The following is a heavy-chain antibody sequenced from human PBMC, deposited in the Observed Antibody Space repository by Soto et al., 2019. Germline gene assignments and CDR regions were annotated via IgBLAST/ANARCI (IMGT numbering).Heavy chain of an antibody. CDR1: GGSIINYY. D-gene: IGHD6-6*01. V-gene: IGHV4-59*08. CDR3: ARGPEYSISSMYDY. J-gene: IGHJ4*02. Sequence: PSQTLSLTSTVSGGSIINYYWSRIRQPTGKGLEWIGYIYYSGSTNYNPSLKSRVTISVDTSKNQFSLKLSSVTAADTAVYYCARGPEYSISSMYDYWGQGTLVTVSS. CDR2: IYYSGST.